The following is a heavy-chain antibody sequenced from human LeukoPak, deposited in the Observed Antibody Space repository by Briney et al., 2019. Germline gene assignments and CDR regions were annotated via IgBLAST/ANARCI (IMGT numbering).Heavy chain of an antibody. V-gene: IGHV3-23*01. Sequence: GGSLRLSCAASGFTLSSYAMSWVRQAPGKGLEWVSAISGSGGSTYYADSVKGRFTISRDNSKNTLYLQMNSLRAEDTAVYYCAKVGDYIGDYYYYMDVWGKGTTVTVSS. D-gene: IGHD4-17*01. J-gene: IGHJ6*03. CDR1: GFTLSSYA. CDR2: ISGSGGST. CDR3: AKVGDYIGDYYYYMDV.